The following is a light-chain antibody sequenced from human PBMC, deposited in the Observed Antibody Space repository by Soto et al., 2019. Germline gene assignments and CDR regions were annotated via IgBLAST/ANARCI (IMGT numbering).Light chain of an antibody. CDR1: QTVNSN. V-gene: IGKV3-15*01. Sequence: EIVLTQSPGTLSVSPGERATLSCRASQTVNSNFLAWYQQKPGQAPGLVIHGASTGATGIPDRFSGSGSGTEFSLTINSLQSEDFAVYYCHHYNNWWAFGQGTKVDIK. CDR3: HHYNNWWA. CDR2: GAS. J-gene: IGKJ1*01.